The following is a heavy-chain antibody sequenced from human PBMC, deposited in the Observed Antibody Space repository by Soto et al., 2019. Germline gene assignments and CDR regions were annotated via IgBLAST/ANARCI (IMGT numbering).Heavy chain of an antibody. CDR3: ARARVIAAGVPSWFDP. J-gene: IGHJ5*02. Sequence: QVQLQESGPGLVKPSETLSLTCTVSGGSISSYYWSWIRQPAGKGLEWIGRIYTSGSTNYNPSLKSRVTMSVDTSKNQFSLKLSPVTAADTAVYYCARARVIAAGVPSWFDPWGQGTLVTVSS. CDR1: GGSISSYY. CDR2: IYTSGST. V-gene: IGHV4-4*07. D-gene: IGHD6-13*01.